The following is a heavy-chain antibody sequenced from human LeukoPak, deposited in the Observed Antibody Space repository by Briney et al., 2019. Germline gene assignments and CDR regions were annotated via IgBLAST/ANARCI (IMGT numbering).Heavy chain of an antibody. V-gene: IGHV3-33*01. D-gene: IGHD2-2*01. CDR2: IWYDGSNK. Sequence: GGSLRLSCAASGFTFSSYGMHWVRQAPGKGLEWVAVIWYDGSNKYYADSVKGRFTISRDNSKSTLYLQMNSLRAEDTAVYYCARVTSLGYCSSTSCPFDYWGQGTLVTVSS. CDR3: ARVTSLGYCSSTSCPFDY. J-gene: IGHJ4*02. CDR1: GFTFSSYG.